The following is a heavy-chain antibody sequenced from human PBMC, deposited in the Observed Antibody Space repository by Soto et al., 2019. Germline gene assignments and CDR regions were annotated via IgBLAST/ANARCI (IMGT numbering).Heavy chain of an antibody. J-gene: IGHJ6*01. CDR3: ARDLLWFGYTYGDV. V-gene: IGHV1-69*12. CDR2: IIPIDATV. CDR1: GGTFSNYA. Sequence: QVQLVQSGAEVKKPGSSVKVSCKASGGTFSNYALISWVRLAPGQGLEWMGGIIPIDATVNYAQKFQGRITITADEFTTTAYMNLGSLRSEDTAVYYCARDLLWFGYTYGDVWGQGTTVTVSS. D-gene: IGHD3-10*01.